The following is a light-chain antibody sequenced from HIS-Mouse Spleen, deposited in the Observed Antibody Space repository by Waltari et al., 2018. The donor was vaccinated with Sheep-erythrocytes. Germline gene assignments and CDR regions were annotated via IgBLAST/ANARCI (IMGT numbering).Light chain of an antibody. Sequence: DIQMTQSPSTLSASVGDRVTITCRASQSISSWLGWYQQKPWKAPKLLIYKASSLESGVPSRFSGSGSGTEFTLTISSLQPDDFATYYCQQYNSYSRTFGQGTKLEIK. CDR1: QSISSW. CDR2: KAS. V-gene: IGKV1-5*03. J-gene: IGKJ2*01. CDR3: QQYNSYSRT.